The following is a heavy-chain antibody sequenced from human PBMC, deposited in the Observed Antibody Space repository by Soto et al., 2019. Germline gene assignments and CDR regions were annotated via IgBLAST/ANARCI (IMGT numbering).Heavy chain of an antibody. V-gene: IGHV4-30-2*01. CDR3: ARVFYYDSSGYNLYFDY. J-gene: IGHJ4*02. Sequence: SETLSLTCAVSGGSISSGGYSWSWIRQPPGKGLEWIGYIYHSGSTYYNPSLKSRVTISVDRSKNQFSLKLSSVTAADTAVYYCARVFYYDSSGYNLYFDYWGQGTLVTVYS. CDR2: IYHSGST. CDR1: GGSISSGGYS. D-gene: IGHD3-22*01.